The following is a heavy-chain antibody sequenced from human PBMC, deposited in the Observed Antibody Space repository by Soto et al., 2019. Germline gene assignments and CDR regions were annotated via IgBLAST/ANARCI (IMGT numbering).Heavy chain of an antibody. Sequence: GASVKVSCKASGYTFTDYAIHWVRQAPGQGLEWMEWINVGNGNTGYSRKFQGRVTNVRDMSASTAYIEVTSLTSEDTAIYYCAREGAHYTPLDHWGQGTLVTVSS. D-gene: IGHD2-15*01. J-gene: IGHJ4*02. CDR2: INVGNGNT. CDR3: AREGAHYTPLDH. CDR1: GYTFTDYA. V-gene: IGHV1-3*01.